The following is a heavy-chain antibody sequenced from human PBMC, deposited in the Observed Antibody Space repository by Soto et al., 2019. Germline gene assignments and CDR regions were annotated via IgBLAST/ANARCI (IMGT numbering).Heavy chain of an antibody. CDR2: IYYSGST. Sequence: PSETLSLTCNVSGGSISNSNYYWGWIRQPPGKGLEWIGYIYYSGSTNYNPSLKSRVTISVDTSKNQFSLKLSSVTAADTAVYYCARRKYSYGRGNWFDPWGQGTLVTVSS. CDR3: ARRKYSYGRGNWFDP. CDR1: GGSISNSNYY. D-gene: IGHD5-18*01. J-gene: IGHJ5*02. V-gene: IGHV4-61*05.